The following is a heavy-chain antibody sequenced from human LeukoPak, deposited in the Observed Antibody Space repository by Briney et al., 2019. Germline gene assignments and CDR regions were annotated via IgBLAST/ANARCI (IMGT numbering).Heavy chain of an antibody. CDR1: GFTFSNYG. V-gene: IGHV3-33*01. J-gene: IGHJ4*02. Sequence: GRSLRLSCAASGFTFSNYGMHWVRQAPGKGLEWVAVIWYDGSNKYYADSVKGRFTLSRDNSKNTLFLQMNSLRPEDTAVYFCARDLTQLALFDYWAREPWSPSPQ. CDR2: IWYDGSNK. CDR3: ARDLTQLALFDY. D-gene: IGHD6-13*01.